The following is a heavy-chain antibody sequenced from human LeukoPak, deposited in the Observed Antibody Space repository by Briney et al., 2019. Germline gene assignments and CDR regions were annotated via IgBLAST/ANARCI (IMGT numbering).Heavy chain of an antibody. D-gene: IGHD3-22*01. CDR1: GGSISSYY. Sequence: PSETLSLTCTVSGGSISSYYWSWIRQPPGKGLEWIGYIYYSGSTYYNPSLKSRVTISVDTSKNQFSLKLSSVTAADTAVYYCARELDGYYDRTYDPWGQGTLVTVSS. CDR2: IYYSGST. J-gene: IGHJ5*02. CDR3: ARELDGYYDRTYDP. V-gene: IGHV4-30-4*01.